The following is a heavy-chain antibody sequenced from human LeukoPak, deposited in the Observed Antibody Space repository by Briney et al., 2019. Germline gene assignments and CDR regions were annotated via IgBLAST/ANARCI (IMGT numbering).Heavy chain of an antibody. CDR1: GYTFTSYA. CDR3: ARVWLTDYYYYYYMDV. Sequence: ASVKVSCKASGYTFTSYAMNWVRQAPGQGLEWMGWINTNTGNPTYAQGFTGRFVFSLDTSVSTAYLQISSLKAEDTAVYYCARVWLTDYYYYYYMDVWGKGTTVTVSS. CDR2: INTNTGNP. D-gene: IGHD5-24*01. J-gene: IGHJ6*03. V-gene: IGHV7-4-1*02.